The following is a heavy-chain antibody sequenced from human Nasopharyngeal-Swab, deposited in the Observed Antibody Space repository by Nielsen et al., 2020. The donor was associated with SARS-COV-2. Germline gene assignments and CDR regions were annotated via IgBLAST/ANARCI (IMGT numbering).Heavy chain of an antibody. D-gene: IGHD3-22*01. Sequence: SETLSLTCAVSGGSISSSNWWSLVRQPPGKGLEWIGYIYYSGSTNYNPSLKSRVTISVDTSKNQFSLKLSSVTAADTAVYYCARYGSTYYYDSSGYTQGVYFQHWGQGTLVTVSS. CDR2: IYYSGST. CDR3: ARYGSTYYYDSSGYTQGVYFQH. CDR1: GGSISSSNW. V-gene: IGHV4-4*02. J-gene: IGHJ1*01.